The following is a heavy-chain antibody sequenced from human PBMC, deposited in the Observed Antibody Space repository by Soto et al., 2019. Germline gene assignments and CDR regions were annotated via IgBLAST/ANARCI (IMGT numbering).Heavy chain of an antibody. V-gene: IGHV1-58*01. D-gene: IGHD2-2*01. CDR1: GFTLGSSA. Sequence: SVKVSCKTSGFTLGSSAGHWVRQARGHRLQWIGWIDVGSGNANYAQMDQERVTISRDMSTSTAYMELTSLRPEDTAVYYCAKGRGYCSSTSCYVGSDYWGQGTLVTVSS. CDR2: IDVGSGNA. CDR3: AKGRGYCSSTSCYVGSDY. J-gene: IGHJ4*02.